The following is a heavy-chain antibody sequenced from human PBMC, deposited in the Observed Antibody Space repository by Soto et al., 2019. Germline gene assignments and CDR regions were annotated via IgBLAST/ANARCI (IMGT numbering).Heavy chain of an antibody. D-gene: IGHD2-21*02. V-gene: IGHV1-46*01. CDR1: GYTFTSYY. CDR2: INPSGGST. J-gene: IGHJ3*02. Sequence: ASVKVSCKASGYTFTSYYMHWVRQAPGQGLEWMGIINPSGGSTSYAQKFQGRVTTTRDTSTSTVYMELSSLRSEDTAVYYCARDHCRGDCYPDHDAFDIWGQGTMVTVSS. CDR3: ARDHCRGDCYPDHDAFDI.